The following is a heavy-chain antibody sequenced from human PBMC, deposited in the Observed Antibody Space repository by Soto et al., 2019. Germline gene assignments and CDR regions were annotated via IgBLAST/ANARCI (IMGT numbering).Heavy chain of an antibody. D-gene: IGHD3-16*01. CDR2: IRSKANSYAT. J-gene: IGHJ4*02. CDR1: GLTFSGSA. V-gene: IGHV3-73*01. CDR3: TSDSSYFYIWGSPPEYFDS. Sequence: GGSLRLSCAASGLTFSGSAMHWVRQASGKGLEWVGRIRSKANSYATAYAASVKGRFTISRDDSKNTAYLQMNSLKTEDTAVYDCTSDSSYFYIWGSPPEYFDSLGQAPLVTVPP.